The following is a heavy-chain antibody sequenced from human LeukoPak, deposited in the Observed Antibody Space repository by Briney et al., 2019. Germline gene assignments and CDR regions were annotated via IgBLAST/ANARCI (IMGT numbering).Heavy chain of an antibody. J-gene: IGHJ3*02. D-gene: IGHD6-19*01. CDR3: ATVSLAGGAFDI. CDR2: INPNSGGT. V-gene: IGHV1-2*02. Sequence: ASVKVSCKASGYTFTSYYMHWVRQAPGQGLEWMGWINPNSGGTNYAQKFQGRVTMTEDTSTDTAYMELSSLRSEDTAVYYCATVSLAGGAFDIWGQGTMVTVSS. CDR1: GYTFTSYY.